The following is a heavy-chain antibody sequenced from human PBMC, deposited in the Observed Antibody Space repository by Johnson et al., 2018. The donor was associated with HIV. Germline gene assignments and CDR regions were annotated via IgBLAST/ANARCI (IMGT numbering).Heavy chain of an antibody. Sequence: VQLVESGGGLVKPGGSLRLSCAASGFTFSNAWMSWVRQAPGQGLEWVGRIKSITDGGTKDYAEPVKGRFTISRDDSKNTLYLQMNSLKTEDTAVYYCTAEAGIELWLIDAFDIWGQGTMVTVSS. J-gene: IGHJ3*02. CDR3: TAEAGIELWLIDAFDI. D-gene: IGHD5-18*01. CDR1: GFTFSNAW. V-gene: IGHV3-15*01. CDR2: IKSITDGGTK.